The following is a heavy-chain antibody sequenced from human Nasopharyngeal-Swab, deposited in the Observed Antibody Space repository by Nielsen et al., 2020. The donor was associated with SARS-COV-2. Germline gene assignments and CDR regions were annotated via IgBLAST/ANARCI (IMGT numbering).Heavy chain of an antibody. CDR3: ARAYSSSWYYGY. J-gene: IGHJ4*02. V-gene: IGHV3-33*01. Sequence: GESLKISCAASGLTFSSYGMHWVRQAPGKGLEWVAVIWYDGSNKYYADSVKGRFTISRDNSKNTLYLQMNSLRAEDTAVYYCARAYSSSWYYGYWGQGTLATVSS. CDR1: GLTFSSYG. CDR2: IWYDGSNK. D-gene: IGHD6-13*01.